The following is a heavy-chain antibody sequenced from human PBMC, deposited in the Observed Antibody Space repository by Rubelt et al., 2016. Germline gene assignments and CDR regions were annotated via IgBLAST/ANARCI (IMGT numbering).Heavy chain of an antibody. Sequence: EVQLVESGGGLVKPGGSLRLSCAASGFTFSSYTMNWVRQAPGKGLEWVSSIGSSSTYAHYADSLKGRFTISRDNAKNSLYLQMHNLRADDTAVYYCARDLCSVTPPYWGQGTLVTVSS. J-gene: IGHJ4*02. D-gene: IGHD3-10*02. CDR1: GFTFSSYT. V-gene: IGHV3-21*01. CDR2: IGSSSTYA. CDR3: ARDLCSVTPPY.